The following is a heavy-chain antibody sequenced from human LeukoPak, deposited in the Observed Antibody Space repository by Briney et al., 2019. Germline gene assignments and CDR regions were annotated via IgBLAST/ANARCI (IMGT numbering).Heavy chain of an antibody. J-gene: IGHJ4*02. CDR3: ARSPRSGVAGYAFDY. CDR2: IYYSGST. CDR1: GGSISIYY. D-gene: IGHD6-19*01. Sequence: PSETLSLTCTVSGGSISIYYWSWIRQPPGKGLEWIGYIYYSGSTNYNPSLKSRVTISVDTSKNQFSLKLSSVTAADTAVYYCARSPRSGVAGYAFDYWGQGTLVTVSS. V-gene: IGHV4-59*01.